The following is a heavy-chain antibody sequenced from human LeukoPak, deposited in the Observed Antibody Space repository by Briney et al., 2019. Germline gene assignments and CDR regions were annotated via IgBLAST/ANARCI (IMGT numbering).Heavy chain of an antibody. D-gene: IGHD4-17*01. J-gene: IGHJ4*02. CDR2: IYYSGST. V-gene: IGHV4-59*01. CDR1: GGSISSYY. Sequence: SEPLSLTCTVSGGSISSYYWSWIRQPPGKGLEWIGYIYYSGSTNYNPSLKSRVTISVDTSKNQFSLKLSSVTAADTAVYYCAREDPTYGDYVSRAFDYWGQGTLVTVSS. CDR3: AREDPTYGDYVSRAFDY.